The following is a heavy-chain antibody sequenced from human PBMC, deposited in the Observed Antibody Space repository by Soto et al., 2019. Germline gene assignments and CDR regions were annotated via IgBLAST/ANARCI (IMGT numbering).Heavy chain of an antibody. D-gene: IGHD3-16*01. CDR1: GGSISSGDHY. V-gene: IGHV4-30-4*01. CDR3: AREGPGDDFDN. Sequence: QVQLQESGSGLVKPSQTLSLTCSVSGGSISSGDHYWSWIRQSPGKGLEWIGYIYYSGSPYYNPSLKSRLTISVDTSKNQFSLKLSSVTAAENAVYYCAREGPGDDFDNWGQGTRVTVSS. CDR2: IYYSGSP. J-gene: IGHJ4*02.